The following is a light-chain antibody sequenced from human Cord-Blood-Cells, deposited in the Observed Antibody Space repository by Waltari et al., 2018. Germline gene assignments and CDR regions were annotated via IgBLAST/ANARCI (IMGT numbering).Light chain of an antibody. CDR2: VAS. CDR1: QGISSW. J-gene: IGKJ2*01. CDR3: QQANSFPYT. Sequence: IQRTQSPSSVSASVGDSVTIPCRASQGISSWLAWYQPKPGKAPKHLIYVASSLQSGVPSRFSGSGSGTEFTLTSSSLQPEEFATYYRQQANSFPYTFGQGTKLEIK. V-gene: IGKV1-12*01.